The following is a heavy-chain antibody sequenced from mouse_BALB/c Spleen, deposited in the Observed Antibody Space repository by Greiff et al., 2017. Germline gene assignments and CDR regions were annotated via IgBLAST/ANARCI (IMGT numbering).Heavy chain of an antibody. Sequence: EVKLVESGGGLVKPGGSLKLSCAASGFAFSSYDMSWVRQTPEKRLEWVAYISSGGGSTYYPDTVKGRFTISRDNAKNTLYLQMSSLKSEDTAMYYCARRADGWGCAYWGQGTLVTVSA. V-gene: IGHV5-12-1*01. D-gene: IGHD1-2*01. CDR2: ISSGGGST. CDR3: ARRADGWGCAY. CDR1: GFAFSSYD. J-gene: IGHJ3*01.